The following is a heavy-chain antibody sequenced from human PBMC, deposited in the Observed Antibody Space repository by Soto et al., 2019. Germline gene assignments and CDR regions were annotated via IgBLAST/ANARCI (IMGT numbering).Heavy chain of an antibody. V-gene: IGHV3-7*04. CDR1: GITFRTYW. D-gene: IGHD3-3*01. Sequence: EVQLVESGGGLVQPGGSLRLSCVVSGITFRTYWMNWVRQAPGKGPEWVANVNQDGSEKNYVGSVKGRFTISRDNAKNSLELQMNNLRDEDTAIYNCAGGSAWTEEDWGQGTLVTVSS. J-gene: IGHJ4*02. CDR3: AGGSAWTEED. CDR2: VNQDGSEK.